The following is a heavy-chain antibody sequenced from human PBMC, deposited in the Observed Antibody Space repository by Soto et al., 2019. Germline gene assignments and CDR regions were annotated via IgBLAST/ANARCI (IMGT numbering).Heavy chain of an antibody. CDR1: GYTLTELS. Sequence: ASVKVSCKVSGYTLTELSMHWVRQAPGKGLEWMGGFDPEDGETIYAQKFQGRVTMTEDTSTDTAYMELSSLRSEDTAVYYCATWEPAIGIVATNYWGQGTLVTVSS. D-gene: IGHD5-12*01. CDR2: FDPEDGET. J-gene: IGHJ4*02. CDR3: ATWEPAIGIVATNY. V-gene: IGHV1-24*01.